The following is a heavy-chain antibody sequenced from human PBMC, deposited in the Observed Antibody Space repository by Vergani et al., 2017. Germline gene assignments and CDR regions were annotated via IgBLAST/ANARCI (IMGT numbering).Heavy chain of an antibody. CDR3: VRQGYAYGYFDS. CDR2: IYYNGNT. D-gene: IGHD5-18*01. CDR1: GGSISRCTSYY. V-gene: IGHV4-39*01. Sequence: QLQLQESGPGLVKPSETLSLTCTVSGGSISRCTSYYWTWIRPSPGKGLELIGLIYYNGNTYYDPSLKSRVTMSVDTSKNQFSLKLTSGTAADTSLYYWVRQGYAYGYFDSWGHGILVTVSS. J-gene: IGHJ4*01.